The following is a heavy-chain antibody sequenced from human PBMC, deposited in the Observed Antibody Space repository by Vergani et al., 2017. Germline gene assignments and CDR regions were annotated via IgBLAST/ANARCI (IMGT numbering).Heavy chain of an antibody. CDR1: GDSVSSGKW. V-gene: IGHV4-4*03. CDR2: IHHSGST. CDR3: VGAQGGDVTHDKRGDFFYGMDV. J-gene: IGHJ6*02. D-gene: IGHD3-16*01. Sequence: QVKLQESGPGLVKPPGTLSLTCAVFGDSVSSGKWWSCVRQPPGKGLEWIGEIHHSGSTNYNPSLKSRVHISIDKSKNQFSLQLASVTAADTAFYYCVGAQGGDVTHDKRGDFFYGMDVWGQGNTVTVSS.